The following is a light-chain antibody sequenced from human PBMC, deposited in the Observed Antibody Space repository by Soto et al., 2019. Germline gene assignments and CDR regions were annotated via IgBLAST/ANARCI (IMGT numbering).Light chain of an antibody. J-gene: IGKJ1*01. V-gene: IGKV1-6*01. CDR3: LQDYNYPRT. Sequence: AIQMTQSPSSLSVSVGDRVTITCRASQGIRNDLGWYQQKPGKAPKLLIYGASNLQSGVPSRFSGTGSGTDFTLTISSLQPEDFATYYCLQDYNYPRTFGQGTKVEIK. CDR1: QGIRND. CDR2: GAS.